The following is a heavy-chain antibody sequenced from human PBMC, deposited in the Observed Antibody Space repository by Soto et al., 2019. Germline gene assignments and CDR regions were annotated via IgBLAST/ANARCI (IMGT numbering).Heavy chain of an antibody. Sequence: QVQLVQSGAEVKKPGSSVKVSCKASGGTFSSYAISWARQAPGQGLEWMGGIIPIFGTANYAQKFQGRVTIPADEPTGTAYRGLGSLRSGDRAVYYCAPRGRGYSGYEADWGQGPLVPVS. CDR1: GGTFSSYA. J-gene: IGHJ4*02. V-gene: IGHV1-69*01. D-gene: IGHD5-12*01. CDR3: APRGRGYSGYEAD. CDR2: IIPIFGTA.